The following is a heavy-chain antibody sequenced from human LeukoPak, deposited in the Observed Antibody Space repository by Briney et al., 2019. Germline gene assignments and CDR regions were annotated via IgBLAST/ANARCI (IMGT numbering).Heavy chain of an antibody. Sequence: ASVKVSCKASGYTFTSCYMHWVRQAPGQGLEWMGIINPSGGSTSYAQKFQGRVTMTRDTSTSTVYMELSSLRSEDTAVYYCARSTGNNWFDPWGQGTLVTVSS. D-gene: IGHD1-1*01. CDR3: ARSTGNNWFDP. V-gene: IGHV1-46*01. J-gene: IGHJ5*02. CDR1: GYTFTSCY. CDR2: INPSGGST.